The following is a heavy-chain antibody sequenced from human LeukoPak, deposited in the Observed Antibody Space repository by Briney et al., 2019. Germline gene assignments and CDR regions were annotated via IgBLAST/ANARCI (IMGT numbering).Heavy chain of an antibody. CDR2: ISSSSSYI. CDR1: GFTFSSYS. J-gene: IGHJ4*02. Sequence: GGSLRLSCAASGFTFSSYSMNWVRQAPGKGLEWVSSISSSSSYIYYADSVKGRFTISRDSAKNSLYLQMNSLRAEDTAVYYCASDLTYYDSSVDYWGQGTLVTVSS. CDR3: ASDLTYYDSSVDY. D-gene: IGHD3-22*01. V-gene: IGHV3-21*01.